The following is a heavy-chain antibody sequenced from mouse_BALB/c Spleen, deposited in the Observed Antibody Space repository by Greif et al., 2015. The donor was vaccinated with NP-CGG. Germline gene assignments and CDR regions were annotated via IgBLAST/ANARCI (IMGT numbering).Heavy chain of an antibody. CDR3: TRVYRSLYYFDY. CDR2: ISNLAYSI. J-gene: IGHJ2*01. CDR1: GFTFSDYG. Sequence: EVKLVESGGGLVQPGGSRKLSCAASGFTFSDYGMAWVRQAPGKGPEWVAFISNLAYSIYYADTVTGRFTISRENAKNTLSAEMSSLTSEDTSMSYCTRVYRSLYYFDYWGQGTTLTVSS. D-gene: IGHD6-1*01. V-gene: IGHV5-15*02.